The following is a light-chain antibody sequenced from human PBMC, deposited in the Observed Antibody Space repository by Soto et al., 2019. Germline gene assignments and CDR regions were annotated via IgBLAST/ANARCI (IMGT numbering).Light chain of an antibody. CDR3: NSYTTSSTYV. CDR1: STDVGNYNY. V-gene: IGLV2-14*03. J-gene: IGLJ1*01. Sequence: QSALTQPASVSGSPGQSIAISCTGTSTDVGNYNYVSWYQQHPGRAPQLMISDVSNRPSGVSDRFSGSKSGNTASLTISGLQPEDEADYYCNSYTTSSTYVFGTGTKLTVL. CDR2: DVS.